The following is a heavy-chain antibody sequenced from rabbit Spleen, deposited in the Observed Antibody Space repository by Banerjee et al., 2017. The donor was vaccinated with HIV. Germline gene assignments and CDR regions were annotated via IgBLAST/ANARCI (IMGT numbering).Heavy chain of an antibody. CDR3: ARSGHVRGDYTWDL. CDR2: IYVGRGST. V-gene: IGHV1S45*01. J-gene: IGHJ4*01. CDR1: GFTISSSDY. D-gene: IGHD1-1*01. Sequence: QEQLEESGGGLVQPEGSLTLTCTASGFTISSSDYMCWVRQAPGKGLEWIGCIYVGRGSTHYANWAKGRVTMYKTSSTTVTLQLTSLTAVDTATYFCARSGHVRGDYTWDLWGQGTLVTVS.